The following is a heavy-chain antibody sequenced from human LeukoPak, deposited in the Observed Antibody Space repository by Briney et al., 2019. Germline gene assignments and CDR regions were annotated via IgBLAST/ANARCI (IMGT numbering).Heavy chain of an antibody. CDR2: IYYSGST. CDR1: GGSISSGDYY. V-gene: IGHV4-61*08. J-gene: IGHJ6*03. Sequence: PSETLSLTCTVSGGSISSGDYYWSWIRQPPGKGLEWIGYIYYSGSTNYNPSLKSRVTISVDTSKNQFSLKLSSVTAADTAVYYCARAVTARGDYYYMDVWGKGTTVTVSS. CDR3: ARAVTARGDYYYMDV. D-gene: IGHD4-17*01.